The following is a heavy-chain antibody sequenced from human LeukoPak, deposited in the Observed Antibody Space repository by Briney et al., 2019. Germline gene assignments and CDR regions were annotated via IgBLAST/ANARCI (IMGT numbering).Heavy chain of an antibody. Sequence: PSETLSLTCTVSGGSISSGDYYWSWIRQPPGKGLEWIGYIYYSGSTYYNPSLKSRVTISVDTSKNQFSLKLSSVTAADTAVYYCARDRAYSSGWYPGYEYWGQGTLVTVSS. D-gene: IGHD6-19*01. CDR1: GGSISSGDYY. CDR3: ARDRAYSSGWYPGYEY. J-gene: IGHJ4*02. V-gene: IGHV4-30-4*01. CDR2: IYYSGST.